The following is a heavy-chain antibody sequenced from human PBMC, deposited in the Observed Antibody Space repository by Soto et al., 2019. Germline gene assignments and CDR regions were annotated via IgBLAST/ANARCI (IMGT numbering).Heavy chain of an antibody. D-gene: IGHD3-22*01. CDR3: ARDPAGGSGYYYLFDY. V-gene: IGHV3-30*03. Sequence: PVGSLRLSCAASGFTFSSYGMHWVRQAPGKGLEWVAVISYDGSNKYYADSVKGRFTISRDNSKNTLYLQMNSLRAEDTAVYYCARDPAGGSGYYYLFDYWGQGTLVTVSS. J-gene: IGHJ4*02. CDR2: ISYDGSNK. CDR1: GFTFSSYG.